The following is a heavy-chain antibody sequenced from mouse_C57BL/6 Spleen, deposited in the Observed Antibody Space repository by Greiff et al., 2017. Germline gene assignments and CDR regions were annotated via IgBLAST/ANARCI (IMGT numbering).Heavy chain of an antibody. CDR1: GYTFTSYW. V-gene: IGHV1-72*01. CDR3: AIGLIYYDYENYAMDY. D-gene: IGHD2-4*01. CDR2: IDPNSGGT. Sequence: QVQLQQPGAELVKPGASVKLSCKASGYTFTSYWMHWVKQRPGRGLEWIGRIDPNSGGTKYNEKFKSKATLTVDKPSSTAYMQLSSLTSEDSAVYYCAIGLIYYDYENYAMDYWGQGTSVTVSS. J-gene: IGHJ4*01.